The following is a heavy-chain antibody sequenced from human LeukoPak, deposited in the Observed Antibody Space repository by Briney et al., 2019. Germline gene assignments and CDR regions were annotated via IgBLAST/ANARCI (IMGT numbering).Heavy chain of an antibody. J-gene: IGHJ6*02. CDR2: INHSGST. CDR3: ARSPTGYYYYYGMDV. Sequence: SETLSLTCAVYGGSFSGYYWSWIRQLPGKGLEWIGEINHSGSTNYNLSLKSRVTISVDTSKNQFSLKLSSVTAADTAVYYCARSPTGYYYYYGMDVWGQGTTVTVSS. V-gene: IGHV4-34*01. CDR1: GGSFSGYY.